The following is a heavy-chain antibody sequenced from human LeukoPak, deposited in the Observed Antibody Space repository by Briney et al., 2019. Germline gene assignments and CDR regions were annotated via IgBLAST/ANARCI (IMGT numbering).Heavy chain of an antibody. J-gene: IGHJ4*02. CDR2: FDPEDGET. CDR3: VYSGYDQWGY. CDR1: GYTLTELS. V-gene: IGHV1-24*01. D-gene: IGHD5-12*01. Sequence: RASVKVSCKVSGYTLTELSMHWVRQAPGKGLEWMGGFDPEDGETIYAQKFQGRVTMTEDTSTDTAYMELSSLRSEDTAVYYYVYSGYDQWGYWGQGTLVTVSS.